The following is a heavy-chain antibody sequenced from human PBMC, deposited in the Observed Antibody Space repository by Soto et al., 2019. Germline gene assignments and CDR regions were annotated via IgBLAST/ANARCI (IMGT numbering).Heavy chain of an antibody. CDR1: GGSINGYY. D-gene: IGHD5-18*01. J-gene: IGHJ4*01. CDR3: ARASGYSYGYDDFFDN. Sequence: QVQLQESGPGLVKPSETLSLTCTVSGGSINGYYWTWLRQSPTNGLEWIGYFHFSGSTKYNPSLESRLTILADTSKNQISLKLSTVTAADTAVYYCARASGYSYGYDDFFDNWGQGTLANVSS. CDR2: FHFSGST. V-gene: IGHV4-59*01.